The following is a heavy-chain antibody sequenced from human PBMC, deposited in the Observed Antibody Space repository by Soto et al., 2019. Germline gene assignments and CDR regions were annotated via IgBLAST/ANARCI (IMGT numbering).Heavy chain of an antibody. V-gene: IGHV4-59*01. D-gene: IGHD2-2*02. CDR1: GGSISSYY. J-gene: IGHJ4*02. CDR2: IYYSGST. CDR3: AREYCSSTSCYKYYFDY. Sequence: SETLSLHCAVSGGSISSYYWSWIRQPPGKGLEWIGYIYYSGSTNYNPSLKSRVTISVDTSKNQFSLKLSSVTAADTAVYYCAREYCSSTSCYKYYFDYWGQGTLVTVSS.